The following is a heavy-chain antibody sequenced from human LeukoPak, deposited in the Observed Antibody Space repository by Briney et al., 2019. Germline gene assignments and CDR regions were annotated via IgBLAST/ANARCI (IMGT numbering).Heavy chain of an antibody. J-gene: IGHJ6*03. CDR3: ARHLNYYYYYYMDV. Sequence: SETLSLTCTVSGGSISSYYWSWIRQPAGKGLEWIGRIYTSGSTYYNPSLKSRVTISVDTSKNQFSLNLTSVTAADTAVYFCARHLNYYYYYYMDVWGKGTTVTVSS. CDR1: GGSISSYY. CDR2: IYTSGST. V-gene: IGHV4-4*07.